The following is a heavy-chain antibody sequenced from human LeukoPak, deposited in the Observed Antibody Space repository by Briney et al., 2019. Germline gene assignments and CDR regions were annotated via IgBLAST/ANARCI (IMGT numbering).Heavy chain of an antibody. D-gene: IGHD3-3*01. J-gene: IGHJ4*02. CDR3: ARGQEKNDFWSAFDC. CDR1: GYTCTSYY. Sequence: ASVKVSCKASGYTCTSYYIHWMRQAPGQGLEWMGIINPSGGSTSYTQSFQGRVTLTRDTSTNTVYMELSSLRSEDTAVYYCARGQEKNDFWSAFDCWGQGTLVTVSS. V-gene: IGHV1-46*01. CDR2: INPSGGST.